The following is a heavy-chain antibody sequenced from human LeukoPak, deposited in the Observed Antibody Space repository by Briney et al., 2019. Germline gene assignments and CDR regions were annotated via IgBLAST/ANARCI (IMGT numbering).Heavy chain of an antibody. CDR3: ARGTDSSGWQGVDAFDI. V-gene: IGHV4-59*01. CDR2: IYYSGST. Sequence: SETLSLTCTVSGGSISSYYWSWIRQPPGRGLEWIGYIYYSGSTNYNPSLKSRVIISVDTSKNQFSLKLSSVTAADTAVYYCARGTDSSGWQGVDAFDIWGQGTMVTVSS. D-gene: IGHD6-19*01. J-gene: IGHJ3*02. CDR1: GGSISSYY.